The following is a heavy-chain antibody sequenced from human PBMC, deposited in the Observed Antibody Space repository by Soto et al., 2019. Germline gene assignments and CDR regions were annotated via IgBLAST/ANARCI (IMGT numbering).Heavy chain of an antibody. V-gene: IGHV5-51*01. J-gene: IGHJ6*02. Sequence: PGESLKISCKGSGYSFTSYWIGWVRQMPGKCLEWMGIIYPGDSDTRYSPSFQGQVTISADKSISTAYLQWSSLKASDTAMYYCARTVAGKPDYHYSYGMDVWGQGTTLTVSS. D-gene: IGHD6-19*01. CDR2: IYPGDSDT. CDR3: ARTVAGKPDYHYSYGMDV. CDR1: GYSFTSYW.